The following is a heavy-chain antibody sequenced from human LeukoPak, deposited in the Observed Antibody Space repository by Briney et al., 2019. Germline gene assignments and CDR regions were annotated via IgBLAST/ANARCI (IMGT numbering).Heavy chain of an antibody. CDR3: ARDSRIVGATGGSDY. Sequence: GGSLRLSCAASGFTFSSYWMSWVRQAPGKGLEWVANIKQDGSEKNCVDSVKGRFTISRDNAKNSLYLQMNSLRAEDTAVYYCARDSRIVGATGGSDYWGQGTLVTVSP. CDR1: GFTFSSYW. V-gene: IGHV3-7*01. J-gene: IGHJ4*02. D-gene: IGHD1-26*01. CDR2: IKQDGSEK.